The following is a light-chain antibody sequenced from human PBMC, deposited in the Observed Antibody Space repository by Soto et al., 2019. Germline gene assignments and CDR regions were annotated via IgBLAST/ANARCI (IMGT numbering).Light chain of an antibody. CDR1: SSDVIIFNY. V-gene: IGLV2-14*01. Sequence: QSALTQPASVSGSPGQSITISCTGTSSDVIIFNYVSWYQQHPGKAPKLMIYEVSNRPSGVSNRFSGSKSGNTASLTISGLQAEDEADYYCSSYTSTSPVVFGGGTKLTVL. CDR2: EVS. J-gene: IGLJ2*01. CDR3: SSYTSTSPVV.